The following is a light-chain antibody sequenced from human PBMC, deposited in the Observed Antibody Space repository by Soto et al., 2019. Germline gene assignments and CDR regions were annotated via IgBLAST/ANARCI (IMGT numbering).Light chain of an antibody. J-gene: IGLJ1*01. CDR3: SSYAGSNNYV. CDR1: SSDVGGYNY. CDR2: EVS. V-gene: IGLV2-8*02. Sequence: VLTQPPSASRSPGQSVTISCTGTSSDVGGYNYVSWYQQHPGKAPKLMIYEVSKRPSGVPDRFSGSKSGNTASLTVSGLQAEDEADYYCSSYAGSNNYVFGTGTKVTVL.